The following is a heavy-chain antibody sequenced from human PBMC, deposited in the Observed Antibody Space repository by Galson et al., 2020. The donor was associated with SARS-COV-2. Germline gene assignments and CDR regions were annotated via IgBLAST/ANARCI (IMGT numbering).Heavy chain of an antibody. CDR3: ARSHVAPGISGLDV. CDR2: MSYDGSYK. CDR1: GFTFSSYT. V-gene: IGHV3-30-3*01. D-gene: IGHD5-12*01. Sequence: GGSLRLSCAASGFTFSSYTMHWVRQAPGKGLEWVADMSYDGSYKDYTDSVKGRFTISRDNSNNTLFLHMNSLRPGDTAVYFCARSHVAPGISGLDVLGQGTTVTVSS. J-gene: IGHJ6*02.